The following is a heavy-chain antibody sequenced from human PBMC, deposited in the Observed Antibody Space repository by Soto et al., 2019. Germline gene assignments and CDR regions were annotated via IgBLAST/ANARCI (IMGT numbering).Heavy chain of an antibody. CDR3: ARRKRYNAGGYYHYAMHV. J-gene: IGHJ6*02. Sequence: ASVKVSCKASGYIFTSFGITWVRQAPGQGLEWMGWISAYNGATNYPQKLQGRVTLTTDTATNTAYMELRSLRSDDTAVYYCARRKRYNAGGYYHYAMHVWGQGTTVTVSS. CDR1: GYIFTSFG. V-gene: IGHV1-18*01. CDR2: ISAYNGAT. D-gene: IGHD1-1*01.